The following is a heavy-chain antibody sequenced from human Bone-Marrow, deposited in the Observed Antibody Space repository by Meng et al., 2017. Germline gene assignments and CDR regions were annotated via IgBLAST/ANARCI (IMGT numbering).Heavy chain of an antibody. CDR2: IYHSGSS. CDR1: GYSITSGYY. Sequence: SETLSLTCSVSGYSITSGYYWGWIRQPPGKGLEWIGNIYHSGSSFYNPSLKSRVTISVDTSKNQFSLKLTSVTAADTAVYYCASPQVVTNVFDIWGQGTMVTVSS. D-gene: IGHD3-22*01. J-gene: IGHJ3*02. CDR3: ASPQVVTNVFDI. V-gene: IGHV4-38-2*02.